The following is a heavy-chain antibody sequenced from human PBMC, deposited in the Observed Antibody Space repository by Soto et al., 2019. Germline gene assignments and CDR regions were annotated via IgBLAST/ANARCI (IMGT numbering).Heavy chain of an antibody. CDR1: GFTVSSNY. V-gene: IGHV3-66*01. J-gene: IGHJ6*03. CDR2: IYGGGST. CDR3: ARGLSGSGSYSAFYYYYYMDV. D-gene: IGHD3-10*01. Sequence: GGSLRLSCAASGFTVSSNYMSWVRQAPGKGLEWVSVIYGGGSTYYADSVKGRFTISRDNSKNTLYLQMNSLRAEDTAVYYCARGLSGSGSYSAFYYYYYMDVWGKGTTVTVSS.